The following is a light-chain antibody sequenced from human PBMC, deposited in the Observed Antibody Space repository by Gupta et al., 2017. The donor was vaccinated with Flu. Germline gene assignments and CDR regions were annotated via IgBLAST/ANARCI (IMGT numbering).Light chain of an antibody. J-gene: IGLJ3*02. CDR2: GDT. CDR1: SNFGANDD. Sequence: SNFGANDDVNWYQQLPGEAPKLLIYGDTKRPSGVPARFSGSKSGTSASLDISGLQAEDEADYYCQSYDSSLHAVVFGGGTKLTVL. CDR3: QSYDSSLHAVV. V-gene: IGLV1-40*01.